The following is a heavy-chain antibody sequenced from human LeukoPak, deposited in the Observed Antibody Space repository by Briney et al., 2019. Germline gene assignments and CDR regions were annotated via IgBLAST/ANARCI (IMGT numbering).Heavy chain of an antibody. J-gene: IGHJ4*02. Sequence: GGSLRLSCSASGFTFKSYAMHWVRQAPRKGLEYVSSINTNGANTYYADSVKGRFTISRDNSRNTVYVQMSSLTPEDTAIYYCVKGLDYSSSQMDSWGQGTLVTVSS. D-gene: IGHD6-6*01. V-gene: IGHV3-64*05. CDR1: GFTFKSYA. CDR3: VKGLDYSSSQMDS. CDR2: INTNGANT.